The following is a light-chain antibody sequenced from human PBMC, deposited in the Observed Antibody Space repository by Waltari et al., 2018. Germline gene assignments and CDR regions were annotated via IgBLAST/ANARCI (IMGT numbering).Light chain of an antibody. Sequence: VMTQSPLSLPVTLGQSASISCRSSPSLEHCHGKTYLNWFHQRPGQSPSRVMYYVSKRDFGVPDRFSGRWSGTDFTLRISRVEAEDVGIYYCMQGSQWPPWTFGQGTKVEIK. CDR2: YVS. J-gene: IGKJ1*01. CDR1: PSLEHCHGKTY. CDR3: MQGSQWPPWT. V-gene: IGKV2-30*02.